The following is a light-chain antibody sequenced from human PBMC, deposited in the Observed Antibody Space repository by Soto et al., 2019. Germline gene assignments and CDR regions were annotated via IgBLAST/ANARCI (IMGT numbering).Light chain of an antibody. CDR1: SSDVGGYNY. J-gene: IGLJ1*01. Sequence: QSVLTQPASVSGSPGQSITISCTGTSSDVGGYNYVSWYQQHPGKAPKLMIYDVSNRPSGVSNRFSGSKSGNTASLTISGLQAEDEADYYCSSNTSSSTHNYVFGTGTKVTVL. V-gene: IGLV2-14*01. CDR3: SSNTSSSTHNYV. CDR2: DVS.